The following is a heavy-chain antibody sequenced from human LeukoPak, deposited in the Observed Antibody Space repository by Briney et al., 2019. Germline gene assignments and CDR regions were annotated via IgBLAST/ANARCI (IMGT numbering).Heavy chain of an antibody. CDR1: GGTFSSYA. Sequence: ASVKVSCKASGGTFSSYAISWVRQAHGQGLEWMAGIIPIFGTANYAQKCQGRVTITTDESTSTAYMELSSLRSEDTAVYYCAGAEGIAVARLRFDYYYYMDVWGKGTTVTVSS. CDR2: IIPIFGTA. D-gene: IGHD6-19*01. V-gene: IGHV1-69*05. J-gene: IGHJ6*03. CDR3: AGAEGIAVARLRFDYYYYMDV.